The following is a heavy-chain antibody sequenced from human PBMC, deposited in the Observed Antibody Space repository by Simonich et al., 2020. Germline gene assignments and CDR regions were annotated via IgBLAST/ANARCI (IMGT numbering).Heavy chain of an antibody. D-gene: IGHD7-27*01. V-gene: IGHV1-2*02. Sequence: QVQLGQSGAEVKKPGASVKVSCKASGYTFTGYYMHWVRQAPGQGLEWMGEINPTRGGTNYAQKLQGRVTMTRDTSISPAYMELSRLRSDDTAVYYCARGPRWTGDDAFDIWGQGTMVTVSS. J-gene: IGHJ3*02. CDR3: ARGPRWTGDDAFDI. CDR1: GYTFTGYY. CDR2: INPTRGGT.